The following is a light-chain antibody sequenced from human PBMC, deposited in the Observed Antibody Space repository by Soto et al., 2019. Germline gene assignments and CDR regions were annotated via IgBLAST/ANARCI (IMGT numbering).Light chain of an antibody. J-gene: IGKJ2*01. CDR2: DAS. CDR1: QSVSSY. V-gene: IGKV3-11*01. Sequence: EIVLTQSPATLSLSPGERATLSCRASQSVSSYLAWYQQKPGQAPRLLIYDASNRATGIPARFSGSGSGTDFTLTISSLEPEDFAVYYCQQRSNLPHYTFGQGTKLEIK. CDR3: QQRSNLPHYT.